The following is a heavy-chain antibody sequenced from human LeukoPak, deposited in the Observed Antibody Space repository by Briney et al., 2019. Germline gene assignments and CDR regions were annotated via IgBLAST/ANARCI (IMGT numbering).Heavy chain of an antibody. Sequence: ASVKVSCKASGYTFTGYYMHWVRQAPGQGLEWMGWINPNSGGTNYAQKCQGRVTMTRDTSISTAYMELSRLRSDDTAVYYCAREIAAAGINWFDPWGQGTLVTVSS. J-gene: IGHJ5*02. D-gene: IGHD6-13*01. V-gene: IGHV1-2*02. CDR2: INPNSGGT. CDR3: AREIAAAGINWFDP. CDR1: GYTFTGYY.